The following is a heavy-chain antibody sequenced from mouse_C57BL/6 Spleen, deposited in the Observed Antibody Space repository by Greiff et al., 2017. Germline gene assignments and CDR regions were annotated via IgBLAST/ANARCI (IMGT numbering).Heavy chain of an antibody. CDR3: ARNRYDGYYVGYFDV. D-gene: IGHD2-3*01. CDR1: GFSLTSYG. CDR2: IWSGGST. V-gene: IGHV2-2*01. Sequence: VKLQESGPGLVQPSQSLSITCTVSGFSLTSYGVHWVRQSPGKGLEWLGVIWSGGSTDYNAAFISRLSISKDNSKSQVFFKMNSLQADDTAIYYCARNRYDGYYVGYFDVWGTGTTVTVSS. J-gene: IGHJ1*03.